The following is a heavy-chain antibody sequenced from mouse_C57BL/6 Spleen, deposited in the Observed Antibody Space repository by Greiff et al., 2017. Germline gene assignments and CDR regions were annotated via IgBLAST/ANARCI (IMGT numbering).Heavy chain of an antibody. CDR1: GYTFTDYN. CDR2: INPNNGGT. J-gene: IGHJ2*01. Sequence: VQLKESGPELVKPGASVKMSCKASGYTFTDYNMHWVKQSHGKSLEWIGYINPNNGGTSYNQKFKGKATLTVNKSSSTAYMELRSLTSEDSAVYYCASLGRKGLDYWGQGTTLTVSS. V-gene: IGHV1-22*01. CDR3: ASLGRKGLDY. D-gene: IGHD4-1*01.